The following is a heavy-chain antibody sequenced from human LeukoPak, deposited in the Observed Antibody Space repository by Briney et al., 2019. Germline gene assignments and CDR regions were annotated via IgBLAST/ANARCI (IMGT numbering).Heavy chain of an antibody. CDR2: INPNSGGT. Sequence: ASVKVSCKASGYTFTGYYMHWVRQAPGQGLEWMGWINPNSGGTNYAQKFQGRVTMTRDTSISTAYMELSRLRSDDTAVYYCAREDQGYYYYGMDVWGQGTTVTVSS. V-gene: IGHV1-2*02. CDR1: GYTFTGYY. CDR3: AREDQGYYYYGMDV. J-gene: IGHJ6*02.